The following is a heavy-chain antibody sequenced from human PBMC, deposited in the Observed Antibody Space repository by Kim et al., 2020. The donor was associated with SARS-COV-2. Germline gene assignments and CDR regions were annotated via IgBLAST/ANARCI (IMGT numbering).Heavy chain of an antibody. D-gene: IGHD1-1*01. J-gene: IGHJ4*02. CDR1: GFTFSSHW. CDR3: ARGLYKVDY. CDR2: IKQDGSEK. V-gene: IGHV3-7*03. Sequence: GGSLRLSCAASGFTFSSHWMNWVRQAPGKGLEWVANIKQDGSEKYYVDSVKGRFTISRDNAKNSLYLQMNSLRAEDTAVYYCARGLYKVDYWGQGTLVTVSS.